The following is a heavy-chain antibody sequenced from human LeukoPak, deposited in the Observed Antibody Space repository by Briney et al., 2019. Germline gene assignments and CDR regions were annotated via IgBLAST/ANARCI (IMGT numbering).Heavy chain of an antibody. Sequence: GASVKVSCKASGYTFTGYYVHWVRQAPGQGLEWMGWINPNSGGTNYAQKFQGRVTMTRDTSISTAYMELSRLRSDDTAVYYCARGGDFWSGNAFDYWGQGTLVTVSS. D-gene: IGHD3-3*01. CDR1: GYTFTGYY. V-gene: IGHV1-2*02. CDR3: ARGGDFWSGNAFDY. CDR2: INPNSGGT. J-gene: IGHJ4*02.